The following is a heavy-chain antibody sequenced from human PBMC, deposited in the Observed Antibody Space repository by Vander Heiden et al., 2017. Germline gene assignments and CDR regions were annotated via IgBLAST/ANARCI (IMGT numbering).Heavy chain of an antibody. J-gene: IGHJ4*02. CDR2: INPSTGST. Sequence: QVQLVQSGAVVKKPGASVKLSCKASGYPFTSYFMHWVRQAPGQGLEWMGLINPSTGSTTYAQKFQGRVTMTRDTSTSTVYMELSSLRSEDTAVYYCARAYGSGSYYAYWGQGTLVTVSS. D-gene: IGHD3-10*01. CDR1: GYPFTSYF. CDR3: ARAYGSGSYYAY. V-gene: IGHV1-46*01.